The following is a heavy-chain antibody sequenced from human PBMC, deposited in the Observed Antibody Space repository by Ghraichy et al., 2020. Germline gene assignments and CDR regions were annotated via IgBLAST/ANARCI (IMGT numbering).Heavy chain of an antibody. J-gene: IGHJ1*01. CDR1: GFSFSNDW. D-gene: IGHD5-18*01. V-gene: IGHV3-74*01. CDR2: INNDGST. CDR3: VRDYRAMAN. Sequence: GGSLRLSCEASGFSFSNDWMHWVRQAPGKGLVWVSRINNDGSTYYLDSVRGRFTISRDNAKSTLFLQMNSLRAEDTGLYYCVRDYRAMANWGQGTQVTVSS.